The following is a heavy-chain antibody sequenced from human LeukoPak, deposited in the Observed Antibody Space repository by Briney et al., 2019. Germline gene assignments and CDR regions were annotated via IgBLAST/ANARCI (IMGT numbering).Heavy chain of an antibody. CDR2: ISGSGGST. CDR3: ANSGASSGWAFDY. CDR1: GFTFGDYA. J-gene: IGHJ4*02. Sequence: GGSLRLSCTASGFTFGDYAMSWVRQAPGKGLEWVSAISGSGGSTYYADSVKGRFTISRDNSKNTLYLQMNSLRAEDTAVYYCANSGASSGWAFDYWGQGTLVTVSS. D-gene: IGHD6-19*01. V-gene: IGHV3-23*01.